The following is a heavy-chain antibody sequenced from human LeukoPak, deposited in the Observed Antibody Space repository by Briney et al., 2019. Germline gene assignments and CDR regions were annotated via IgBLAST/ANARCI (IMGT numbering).Heavy chain of an antibody. D-gene: IGHD6-19*01. CDR2: ISGSGGST. CDR1: GFTFSSYA. J-gene: IGHJ4*02. V-gene: IGHV3-23*01. Sequence: GGSLRLSCAASGFTFSSYAMSWVRQAPGKGLEWVSAISGSGGSTYYADSVKGRFTISRDNSMNTLYPQMNSLRAEDTAVYYCAKFDSSGWYYFDYWGQGTLVTVSS. CDR3: AKFDSSGWYYFDY.